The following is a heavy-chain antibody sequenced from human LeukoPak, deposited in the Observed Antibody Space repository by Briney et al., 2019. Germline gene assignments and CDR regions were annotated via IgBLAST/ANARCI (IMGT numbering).Heavy chain of an antibody. D-gene: IGHD1-26*01. CDR3: ARDKELNLFDY. J-gene: IGHJ4*02. CDR2: INPSGGST. Sequence: ASVKVSCKASGYTFTGYYMHWVQQAPGQGLEWMGWINPSGGSTSYAQKFQGRVTMTRDTSTSTVYMELSSLRSEDTAVYYCARDKELNLFDYWGQGTLVTVSS. V-gene: IGHV1-46*01. CDR1: GYTFTGYY.